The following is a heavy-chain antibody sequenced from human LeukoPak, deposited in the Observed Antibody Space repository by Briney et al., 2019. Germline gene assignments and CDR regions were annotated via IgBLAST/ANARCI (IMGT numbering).Heavy chain of an antibody. CDR1: GFTFSSYA. CDR3: ARAYGSSGYYQLPIDY. Sequence: GGSLRLSCAASGFTFSSYAMSWVRQAPGKGLEWVSGITGSGGTTHHADSVKGRFTISRDNSKNTLFLQMNSLRVEDTAVYYCARAYGSSGYYQLPIDYWGQGTLVTVSS. V-gene: IGHV3-23*01. J-gene: IGHJ4*02. CDR2: ITGSGGTT. D-gene: IGHD3-22*01.